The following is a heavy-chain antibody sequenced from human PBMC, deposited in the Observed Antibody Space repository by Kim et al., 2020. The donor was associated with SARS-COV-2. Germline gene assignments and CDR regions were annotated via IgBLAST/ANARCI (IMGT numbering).Heavy chain of an antibody. Sequence: GGSLRLSCAASGFTFSTYEMTWVRQAPGKGLEWVSLISGSDDRTYYADSVKGRFTISTDNSKSTLDLQMNSLRTEDTAVYYCAKRVGFVYGLDVWGQGTTVTVSS. CDR3: AKRVGFVYGLDV. CDR2: ISGSDDRT. CDR1: GFTFSTYE. J-gene: IGHJ6*02. D-gene: IGHD3-16*02. V-gene: IGHV3-23*01.